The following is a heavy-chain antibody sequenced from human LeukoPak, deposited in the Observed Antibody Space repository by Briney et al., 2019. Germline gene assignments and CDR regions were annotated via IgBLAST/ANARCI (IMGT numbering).Heavy chain of an antibody. V-gene: IGHV4-31*03. CDR1: GGSISSGGYY. CDR2: IYYSGST. J-gene: IGHJ3*02. D-gene: IGHD1-26*01. CDR3: ARGGIVGATTLMCAFDI. Sequence: PSQTLSLTCTVSGGSISSGGYYWSWIRQHPGKGLEWIGYIYYSGSTYYNPSLKSRVIISVDTSKNQFSLKLSSVTAADTAVYYCARGGIVGATTLMCAFDIWGQGTMVTVSS.